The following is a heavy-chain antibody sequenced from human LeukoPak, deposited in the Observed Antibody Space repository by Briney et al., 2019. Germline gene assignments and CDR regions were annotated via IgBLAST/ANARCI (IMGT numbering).Heavy chain of an antibody. J-gene: IGHJ6*02. CDR3: ARHSSSWFSSYYYYYYGMDV. D-gene: IGHD6-13*01. V-gene: IGHV1-8*01. CDR1: GYTFTSYD. CDR2: MNPNSGNT. Sequence: ASVKVSCKASGYTFTSYDINWVRQATGQGLEWMGWMNPNSGNTGYAQKFQGRVTMTRNTSISTAYMELSSLRSEDTAVYYCARHSSSWFSSYYYYYYGMDVWGQGTTVTVAS.